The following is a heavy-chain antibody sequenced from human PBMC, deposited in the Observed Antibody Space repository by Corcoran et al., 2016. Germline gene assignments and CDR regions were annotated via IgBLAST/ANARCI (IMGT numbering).Heavy chain of an antibody. CDR2: IDWDDDK. Sequence: QVTLKESGPALVKPTQTLTLTCTFSGFSLSTSGMRVSWIRQPPGKALEWLARIDWDDDKFYSTSLKTRLTISKDTSKNQVVLTMTNMDPLDTATYYCARTPYESFYYFDYWGQGTLVTVSS. CDR3: ARTPYESFYYFDY. D-gene: IGHD2-21*01. V-gene: IGHV2-70*04. CDR1: GFSLSTSGMR. J-gene: IGHJ4*02.